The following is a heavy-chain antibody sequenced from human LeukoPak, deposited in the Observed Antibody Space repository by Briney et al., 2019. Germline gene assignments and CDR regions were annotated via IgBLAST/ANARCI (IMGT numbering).Heavy chain of an antibody. J-gene: IGHJ4*02. D-gene: IGHD4-17*01. Sequence: ASVKVSCKAPGYTLSELSIHWVRQPSGKGLEWMGAFDPEDGETIYAQKFQGRATMTADTSTDTAYMELSSLTSDDTAVYYCATGIRTPVTQVTPVDYWGQGTLVTVSS. CDR3: ATGIRTPVTQVTPVDY. CDR2: FDPEDGET. CDR1: GYTLSELS. V-gene: IGHV1-24*01.